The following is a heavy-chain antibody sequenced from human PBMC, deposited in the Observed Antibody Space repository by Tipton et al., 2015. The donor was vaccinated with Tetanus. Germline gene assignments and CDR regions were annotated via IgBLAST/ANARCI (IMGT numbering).Heavy chain of an antibody. Sequence: QSGAEVKKPGESLKISCKGSGFSFSNYWIDWVRQKPGKGLEWMGIIWPGDSDARYSPSFQGQVTISVDKSSSTAYLQWSSLKASDTAMYYCARHGVKTLHSWFDPWGQGTQVVVSS. D-gene: IGHD2-21*01. V-gene: IGHV5-51*01. CDR3: ARHGVKTLHSWFDP. CDR1: GFSFSNYW. J-gene: IGHJ5*02. CDR2: IWPGDSDA.